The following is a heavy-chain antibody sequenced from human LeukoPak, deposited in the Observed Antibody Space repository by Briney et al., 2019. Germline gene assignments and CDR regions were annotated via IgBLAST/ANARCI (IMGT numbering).Heavy chain of an antibody. Sequence: GGSLRLSCAASGFTFSSYAMSWVREAPGKGLKWVSTISGGGGNTNYADSVKGRFTISRDNSKNTLYLQMNSLRAEDTAVYYCAKVGGDSDYYYYYMDVWGKGTTVTVSS. D-gene: IGHD4-17*01. CDR1: GFTFSSYA. J-gene: IGHJ6*03. V-gene: IGHV3-23*01. CDR3: AKVGGDSDYYYYYMDV. CDR2: ISGGGGNT.